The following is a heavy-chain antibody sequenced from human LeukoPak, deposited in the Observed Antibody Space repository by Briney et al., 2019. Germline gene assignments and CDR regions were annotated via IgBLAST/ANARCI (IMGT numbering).Heavy chain of an antibody. CDR3: ARSAAAGITRFWASNHPDY. Sequence: GGSLRLFCAASGFTFSSYEMNWVRQAPGKGLEWVSYISSSGSTIYYADSVKGRFTISRDNAKNSLYLQMNSLRAEDTAVYYCARSAAAGITRFWASNHPDYWGQGTLVTVSS. V-gene: IGHV3-48*03. CDR1: GFTFSSYE. CDR2: ISSSGSTI. J-gene: IGHJ4*02. D-gene: IGHD6-13*01.